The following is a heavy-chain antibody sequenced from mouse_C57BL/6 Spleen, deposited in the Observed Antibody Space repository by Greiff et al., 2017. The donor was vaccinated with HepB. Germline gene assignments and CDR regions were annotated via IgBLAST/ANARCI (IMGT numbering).Heavy chain of an antibody. CDR3: ARRRAYYYGPFDY. J-gene: IGHJ2*01. CDR1: GYSFTGYY. Sequence: EVKLVESGPELVKPGASVKISCKASGYSFTGYYMNWVKQSPEKSLEWIGEINPSTGGTTYNQKFKAKATLTVDKSSSTAYMQLKSLTSEDSAVYYCARRRAYYYGPFDYWGQGTTLTVSS. CDR2: INPSTGGT. V-gene: IGHV1-42*01. D-gene: IGHD1-1*01.